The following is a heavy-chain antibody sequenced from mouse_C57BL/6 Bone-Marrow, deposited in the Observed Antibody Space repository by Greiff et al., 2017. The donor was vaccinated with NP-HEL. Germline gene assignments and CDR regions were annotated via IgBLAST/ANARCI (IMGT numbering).Heavy chain of an antibody. V-gene: IGHV5-9*01. CDR1: GFTFSSYT. Sequence: EVMLVESGGGLVKPGGSLKLSCAASGFTFSSYTMSWVRQTPEKRLEWVATISGGGGNTYYPDSVKGRFTISRDNAKNTLYLQMSSLRSEDTALYYCARRDYSKGYFDVWGTGTTVTVSS. J-gene: IGHJ1*03. CDR3: ARRDYSKGYFDV. CDR2: ISGGGGNT. D-gene: IGHD2-5*01.